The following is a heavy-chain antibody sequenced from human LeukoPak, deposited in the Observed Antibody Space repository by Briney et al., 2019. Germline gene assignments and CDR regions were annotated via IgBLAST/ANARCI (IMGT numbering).Heavy chain of an antibody. V-gene: IGHV3-23*01. Sequence: GGSLRLSCAASGFTFSSYVMSWVRQAPGKGLEWVSSISNSGGSTYYADSVKGRFTISRDNSKNTLYLQMNSLRAEDTAVYYCARDIAARAYGMDVWGQGTTVTVSS. CDR2: ISNSGGST. CDR1: GFTFSSYV. D-gene: IGHD6-6*01. J-gene: IGHJ6*02. CDR3: ARDIAARAYGMDV.